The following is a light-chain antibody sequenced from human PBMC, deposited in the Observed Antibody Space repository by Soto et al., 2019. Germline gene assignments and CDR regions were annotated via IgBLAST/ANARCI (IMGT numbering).Light chain of an antibody. V-gene: IGLV1-40*01. J-gene: IGLJ1*01. CDR2: GNS. CDR1: SSNIGAGYD. Sequence: QSALTQPPSGSGAPGQRVTISCTGSSSNIGAGYDVHWYQQLPGTAPKLLIYGNSNRPSGVPDRFSGSKSGTSASLAITGLQAGDEADYYCQSYDSSLSGHYVFGTGAKVTVL. CDR3: QSYDSSLSGHYV.